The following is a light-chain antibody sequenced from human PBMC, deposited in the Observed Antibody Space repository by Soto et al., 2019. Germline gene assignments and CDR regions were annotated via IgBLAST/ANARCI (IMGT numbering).Light chain of an antibody. CDR3: QQRSSWPQT. CDR1: QNPATY. CDR2: ESS. V-gene: IGKV3-11*01. J-gene: IGKJ1*01. Sequence: DIVHSQSPSTLSLSPGETATLSCSASQNPATYLDWYQQKPGQAPRLLVYESSNRATGIAARFSGSGSGTDFTLTISSLEPEDIAVYYCQQRSSWPQTFGQGTKVDI.